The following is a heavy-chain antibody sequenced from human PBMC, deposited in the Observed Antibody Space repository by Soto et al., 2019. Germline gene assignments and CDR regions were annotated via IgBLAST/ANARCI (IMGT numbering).Heavy chain of an antibody. V-gene: IGHV1-2*04. J-gene: IGHJ5*02. CDR3: AGDTGYSSSGYWFDP. CDR1: GYTFTGYY. Sequence: ASVKVSCKASGYTFTGYYMHWVRQAPGQGLEWMGWINPNSGGTNYAQKFQGWVTMTRDTSISTAYMGLSRLRSDDTAVYYCAGDTGYSSSGYWFDPWGQGTLVTVSS. D-gene: IGHD6-13*01. CDR2: INPNSGGT.